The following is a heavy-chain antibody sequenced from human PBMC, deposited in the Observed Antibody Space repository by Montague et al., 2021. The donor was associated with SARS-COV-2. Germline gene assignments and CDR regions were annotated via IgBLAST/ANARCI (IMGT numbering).Heavy chain of an antibody. CDR1: GDSVSSNSAA. D-gene: IGHD2-15*01. CDR2: TYYRSKWYN. V-gene: IGHV6-1*01. Sequence: CAISGDSVSSNSAAWNWIRQSPSRGLEWLGRTYYRSKWYNDYALXVKSRITINPDTSKNQFSLQLNSVTPEDTAVYYCARVISRQNNIVVVGLYYFDYWGQGTLVTVSS. J-gene: IGHJ4*02. CDR3: ARVISRQNNIVVVGLYYFDY.